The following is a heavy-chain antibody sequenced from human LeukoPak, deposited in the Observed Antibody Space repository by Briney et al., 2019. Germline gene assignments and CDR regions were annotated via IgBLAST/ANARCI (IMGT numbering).Heavy chain of an antibody. V-gene: IGHV6-1*01. Sequence: SQTLSLTCAISGDSVSSNSAAWNWIRQSPSRGLEWLGRTYYRSKWYNDYAVSVKSRITINPDTSKNQFSLRLNSVTPEDTAVYYCARTVFEPGYSRGWYRLFDYWGQGTLVTVSS. CDR1: GDSVSSNSAA. D-gene: IGHD6-19*01. CDR2: TYYRSKWYN. CDR3: ARTVFEPGYSRGWYRLFDY. J-gene: IGHJ4*02.